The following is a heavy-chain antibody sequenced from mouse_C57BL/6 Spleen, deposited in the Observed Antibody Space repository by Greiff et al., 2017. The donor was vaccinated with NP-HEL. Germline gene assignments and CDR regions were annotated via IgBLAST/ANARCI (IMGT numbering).Heavy chain of an antibody. CDR3: ARDYYGSSYYFDY. Sequence: QVQLQQSGPELVKPGASVKISCKASGYAFSSSWMNWVKQRPGTGLEWIGRIYPGDGDTNYNGKFKGKATLTADKSSSTAYMQLSSLTSEDSAVYFCARDYYGSSYYFDYWGQGTTLTVSS. J-gene: IGHJ2*01. CDR1: GYAFSSSW. CDR2: IYPGDGDT. D-gene: IGHD1-1*01. V-gene: IGHV1-82*01.